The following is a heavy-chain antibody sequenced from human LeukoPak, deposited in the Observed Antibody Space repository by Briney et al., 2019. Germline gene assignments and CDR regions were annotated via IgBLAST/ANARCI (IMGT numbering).Heavy chain of an antibody. J-gene: IGHJ3*02. CDR3: ARDKGYCTNGVCYIDAFDI. Sequence: PGGSLRLSCAASGFTVSSNYMSWVRQAPGKGPEWVSVIYSGGSTYYADSVKGRFTISRDNSKNTLYLQMNSLRAEDTAVYYCARDKGYCTNGVCYIDAFDIWGQGTMVTVSS. V-gene: IGHV3-66*02. CDR1: GFTVSSNY. D-gene: IGHD2-8*01. CDR2: IYSGGST.